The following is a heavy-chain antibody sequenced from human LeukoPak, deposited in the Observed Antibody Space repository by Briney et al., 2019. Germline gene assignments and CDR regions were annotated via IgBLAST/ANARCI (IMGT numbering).Heavy chain of an antibody. D-gene: IGHD1-7*01. CDR2: INPDGGGT. CDR1: GYAFTAHY. Sequence: ASVKVSCKTSGYAFTAHYLHWVRQAPGQGLQWMGWINPDGGGTNYAQTFQGRVTMSSDTSVDTAYMELTSLTSDDSAVYYCARDLDNWNYDPFDYWGQGTLVTVSS. CDR3: ARDLDNWNYDPFDY. V-gene: IGHV1-2*02. J-gene: IGHJ4*02.